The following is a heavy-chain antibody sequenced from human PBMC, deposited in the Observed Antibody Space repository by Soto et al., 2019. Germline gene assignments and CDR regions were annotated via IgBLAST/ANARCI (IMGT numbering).Heavy chain of an antibody. V-gene: IGHV4-4*07. D-gene: IGHD6-19*01. CDR1: GGSISSYY. CDR2: IYTSGST. CDR3: AREMPYGQQWPPRGWFDP. J-gene: IGHJ5*02. Sequence: QVQLQESGPGLVKPSETLSLTCTVSGGSISSYYWSWIRQPAGKGLEWIGRIYTSGSTNYNPSLKSRVTMSVDTSKNQFSLKLSSVTAADTAVYYCAREMPYGQQWPPRGWFDPWGQGTLVTVSS.